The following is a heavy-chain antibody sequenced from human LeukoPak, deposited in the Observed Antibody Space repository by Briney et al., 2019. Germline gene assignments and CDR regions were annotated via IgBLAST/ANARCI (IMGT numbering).Heavy chain of an antibody. CDR2: ISDSSRYI. D-gene: IGHD2-21*02. CDR3: ARDGMGDCYGLDY. V-gene: IGHV3-21*01. CDR1: GFTFSSYN. J-gene: IGHJ4*02. Sequence: GGSLRLSCAASGFTFSSYNMNWVRQAPGKGLEWVSAISDSSRYIYYAGSVKGRFTISRDNTKNSLYLQINSLRAEDTAVYYCARDGMGDCYGLDYWGQGTLVTVSS.